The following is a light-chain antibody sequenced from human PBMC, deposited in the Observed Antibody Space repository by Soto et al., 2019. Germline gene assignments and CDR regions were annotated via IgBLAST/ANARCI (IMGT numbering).Light chain of an antibody. CDR3: HSRA. J-gene: IGKJ5*01. V-gene: IGKV1-5*03. CDR1: QTISSW. CDR2: KAS. Sequence: DIQMTQSPSTLSASVGDRVIITCRASQTISSWLAWYQQKPGKAPKLLIYKASSLESGVPSRFSGSGSGTEFTLTISRLQPDDFATYFCHSRAFGQGTRLEIK.